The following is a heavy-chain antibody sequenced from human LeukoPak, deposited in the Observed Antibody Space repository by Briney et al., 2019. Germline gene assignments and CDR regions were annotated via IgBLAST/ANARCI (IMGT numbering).Heavy chain of an antibody. CDR2: ISPSGSTI. J-gene: IGHJ4*02. V-gene: IGHV3-48*03. CDR1: GFTFSSYE. Sequence: PGGSLRLSCAASGFTFSSYEMNWVRQAPGKGPEWVSYISPSGSTIYYADSVKGRFTIARDNAKNSLYLQRNNLRAEDTAVYYCARPSGTALVISPLDYWGQGTLVTVSS. D-gene: IGHD5-18*01. CDR3: ARPSGTALVISPLDY.